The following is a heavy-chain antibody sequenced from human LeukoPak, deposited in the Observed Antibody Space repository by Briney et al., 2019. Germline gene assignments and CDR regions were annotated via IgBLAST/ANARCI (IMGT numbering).Heavy chain of an antibody. CDR3: ARDRSVLRYFETSDY. J-gene: IGHJ4*02. D-gene: IGHD3-9*01. CDR2: INPNSGGT. V-gene: IGHV1-2*02. Sequence: GASVNVSCKASGYTFTGYYMHWVRQAPGQGLEWMGWINPNSGGTNYAQKFQGRVTMTRDTSISTAYMDMSRLRSDDTAVYYCARDRSVLRYFETSDYWGQGTLVTVSS. CDR1: GYTFTGYY.